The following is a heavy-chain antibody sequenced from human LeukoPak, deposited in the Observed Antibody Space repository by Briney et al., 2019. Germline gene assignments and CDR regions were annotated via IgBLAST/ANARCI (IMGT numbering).Heavy chain of an antibody. Sequence: GGSLRLSCAASGFTFSSYGMHWVRQAPGKGLEWVAVISYDGSNKYYADSMKGRFTISRDNSKNTLYLQMNSLRPEDTAVYYCRDPFDYWGQGTLVTVSS. CDR3: RDPFDY. V-gene: IGHV3-30*03. J-gene: IGHJ4*02. CDR2: ISYDGSNK. CDR1: GFTFSSYG.